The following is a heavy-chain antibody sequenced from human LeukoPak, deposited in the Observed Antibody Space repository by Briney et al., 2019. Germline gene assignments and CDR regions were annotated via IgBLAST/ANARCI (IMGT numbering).Heavy chain of an antibody. V-gene: IGHV1-2*02. Sequence: ASVKVSCKASGGTFSTYSISWVRQAPGQGLEWMGWINPNSGGTNYAQKFQGRVTMTRDTSISTAYMELSRLRSDDTAVYYCARGIAVAGSYWGQGTLVTVSS. CDR3: ARGIAVAGSY. J-gene: IGHJ4*02. D-gene: IGHD6-19*01. CDR2: INPNSGGT. CDR1: GGTFSTYS.